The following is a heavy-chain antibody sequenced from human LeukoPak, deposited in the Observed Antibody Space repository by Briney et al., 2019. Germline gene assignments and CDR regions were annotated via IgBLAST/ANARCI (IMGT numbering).Heavy chain of an antibody. CDR2: IRSKANGYTT. D-gene: IGHD2-15*01. Sequence: GGSLRLSCAASGFTFSRFAMHWVRQAPGKGLEWVGRIRSKANGYTTAYGETVKGRFTITRDDSKRSAFVQMGSLKSEDTAVYYCVRLGGGDAFDIWGPGTRVTVSS. CDR3: VRLGGGDAFDI. CDR1: GFTFSRFA. J-gene: IGHJ3*02. V-gene: IGHV3-73*01.